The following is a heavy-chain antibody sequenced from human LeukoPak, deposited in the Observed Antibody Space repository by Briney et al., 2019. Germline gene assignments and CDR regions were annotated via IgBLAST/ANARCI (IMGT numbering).Heavy chain of an antibody. CDR1: GYSFTASY. V-gene: IGHV1-2*02. Sequence: ASVKVSCXASGYSFTASYIHWVRQAHGQGLEWMGCINPNSGVTNFAQKFQGRVTMTRDTSISTAYMELSRLRSDDTAVYYCARGYGSAWHGDFWGQGTLVTVSS. J-gene: IGHJ4*02. CDR2: INPNSGVT. D-gene: IGHD6-19*01. CDR3: ARGYGSAWHGDF.